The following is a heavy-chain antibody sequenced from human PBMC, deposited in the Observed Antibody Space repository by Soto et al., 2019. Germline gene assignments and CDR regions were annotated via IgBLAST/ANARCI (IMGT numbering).Heavy chain of an antibody. CDR1: VGTSSSYA. V-gene: IGHV1-69*12. D-gene: IGHD5-12*01. CDR3: SRGGMRWLRSRHFDY. CDR2: IIPFFGTA. Sequence: QVQLVQSGAEVKKPGSSVKVSCKASVGTSSSYAISWVRQAPGQGLEWMGGIIPFFGTANYAQKFQGRVTITADESTSTAYMELSSLRSEDTAVYYCSRGGMRWLRSRHFDYWGQGTLVTVSS. J-gene: IGHJ4*02.